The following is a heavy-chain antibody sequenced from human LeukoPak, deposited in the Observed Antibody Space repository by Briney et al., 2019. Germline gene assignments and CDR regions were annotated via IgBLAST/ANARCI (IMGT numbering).Heavy chain of an antibody. J-gene: IGHJ4*02. CDR2: ISADNGNT. Sequence: GASVKVSCKASGYTFTSYGFSWVRQAPGQGLEWMGWISADNGNTNYAQKFQGRVTMTTDTSTSTGYMEVRTLRSDDTAMYYCARGSSGRYYFDYWGQGTLVTASS. CDR3: ARGSSGRYYFDY. CDR1: GYTFTSYG. V-gene: IGHV1-18*01. D-gene: IGHD6-6*01.